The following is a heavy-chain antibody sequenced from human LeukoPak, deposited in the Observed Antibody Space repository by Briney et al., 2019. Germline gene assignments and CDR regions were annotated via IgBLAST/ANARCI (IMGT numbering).Heavy chain of an antibody. CDR3: ARESATAIYDY. CDR2: INHSGST. Sequence: SETLSLTRAVYGGSFSGYYWSWIRQPPGKGLEWIGEINHSGSTNYNPSLKSRVTISVDTSKNQFSLKLSSVTAADTAVYYCARESATAIYDYWGQGTLVTVSS. J-gene: IGHJ4*02. CDR1: GGSFSGYY. V-gene: IGHV4-34*01. D-gene: IGHD2-2*02.